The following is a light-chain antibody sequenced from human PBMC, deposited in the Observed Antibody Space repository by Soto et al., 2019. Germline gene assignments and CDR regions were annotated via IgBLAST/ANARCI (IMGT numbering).Light chain of an antibody. CDR2: WAS. V-gene: IGKV4-1*01. J-gene: IGKJ2*01. Sequence: DIVMTQSPDSLAVSLGERATLNCKSSQSVLDISNNKNYLAWYQQKPRQPPKLLIYWASARESGVPDRFSGSGSGTDFTLTISSLQAEDVAVYYCQQYYRTPPTFGQGTKLEIK. CDR3: QQYYRTPPT. CDR1: QSVLDISNNKNY.